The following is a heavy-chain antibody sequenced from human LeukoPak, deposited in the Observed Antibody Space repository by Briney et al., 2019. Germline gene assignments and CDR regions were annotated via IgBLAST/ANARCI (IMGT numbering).Heavy chain of an antibody. CDR1: GVSIGSSDYY. J-gene: IGHJ5*02. D-gene: IGHD1-26*01. CDR3: ARARSTTLKGGWFDP. V-gene: IGHV4-39*07. Sequence: PSETLSLTCTVSGVSIGSSDYYWDWLRQPPGKGLEWIGNIFYSGSTYYNPSLKSRVTISIDMSKNQFSLKLSSVTAADTAVYYCARARSTTLKGGWFDPWGQGTLVTVSS. CDR2: IFYSGST.